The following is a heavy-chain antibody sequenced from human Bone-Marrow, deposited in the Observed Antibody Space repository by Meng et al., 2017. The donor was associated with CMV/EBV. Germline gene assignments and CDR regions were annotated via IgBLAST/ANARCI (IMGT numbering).Heavy chain of an antibody. CDR2: ISSSGSTI. CDR1: GFTFSDYY. CDR3: ARTRAYYYYYGMDV. V-gene: IGHV3-11*01. Sequence: GESLKISCAASGFTFSDYYMSWIRQAPGKGLEWVSYISSSGSTIYYADSVKGRFTISRDNAKNSLYLQMNSLRAEDTAVYYCARTRAYYYYYGMDVWCQGNTVTVSS. J-gene: IGHJ6*02.